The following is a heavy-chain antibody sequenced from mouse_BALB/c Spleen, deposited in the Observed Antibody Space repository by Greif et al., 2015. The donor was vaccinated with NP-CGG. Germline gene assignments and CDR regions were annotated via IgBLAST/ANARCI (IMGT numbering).Heavy chain of an antibody. CDR1: GFTFRNYW. CDR3: TPYGYYAMDY. Sequence: EVKVEESGGGLVQPGGSMKLSCVASGFTFRNYWMNWVRQSPEKGLEWVTEIRLKSNNYATHYAESVKGRFTISRDDSKSSVYLQMNNLRAEDTGIYYCTPYGYYAMDYWGQGTSVTVSS. J-gene: IGHJ4*01. V-gene: IGHV6-6*02. CDR2: IRLKSNNYAT. D-gene: IGHD1-2*01.